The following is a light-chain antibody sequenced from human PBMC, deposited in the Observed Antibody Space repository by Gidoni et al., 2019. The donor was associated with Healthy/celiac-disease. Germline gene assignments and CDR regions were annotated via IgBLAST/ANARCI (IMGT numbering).Light chain of an antibody. V-gene: IGKV1-13*02. J-gene: IGKJ4*01. CDR3: QQFNSYPHELT. Sequence: ATQLPQSPSALSASVGHRVTITCRASQGISSALAWYQQKPVKAPKLLIYDASSLESGVPSRFSGSGSGTDFTLTISSLQPEDFATYYCQQFNSYPHELTFGEGTKVEIK. CDR2: DAS. CDR1: QGISSA.